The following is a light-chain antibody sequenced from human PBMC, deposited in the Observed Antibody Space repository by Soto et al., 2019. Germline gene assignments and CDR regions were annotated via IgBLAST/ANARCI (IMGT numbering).Light chain of an antibody. CDR2: EVS. J-gene: IGLJ3*02. V-gene: IGLV2-14*01. CDR1: SSDVGGYNY. CDR3: SSHTTTSTWV. Sequence: QSALTQPASVSGSPGQSITISCTGTSSDVGGYNYVSWYQQHPGKAPKLMIYEVSNRPSGVSYRFSGSKSGNTASLTISGLQAEDEANYYCSSHTTTSTWVFGGGTKVTVL.